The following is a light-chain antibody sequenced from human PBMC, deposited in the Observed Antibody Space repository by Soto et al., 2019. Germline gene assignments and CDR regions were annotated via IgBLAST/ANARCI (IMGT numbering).Light chain of an antibody. V-gene: IGKV3-15*01. CDR1: QSVRSN. Sequence: EVVMTQSPATLSVSPWERVTISSRASQSVRSNLAWYQQKPGQSPRLLIYGASTRATGIPARFSGSGSGTEFTLTISSLQSEDFAVYYCQQYNNWPRTFGQGTKVDI. CDR2: GAS. CDR3: QQYNNWPRT. J-gene: IGKJ1*01.